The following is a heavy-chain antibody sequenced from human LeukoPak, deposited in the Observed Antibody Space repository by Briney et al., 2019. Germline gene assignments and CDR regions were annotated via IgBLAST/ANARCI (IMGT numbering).Heavy chain of an antibody. Sequence: GGSLRLSCAASGFTFSSYAMSWVRQAPGKGLEWVSAISGSCGSTYYADSVKGRFTISRDNSKNTLYLQMNSLRAEDTAVYYCAKVESSSSLPRSYWYFDLWGRGTLVTVSS. D-gene: IGHD6-13*01. CDR1: GFTFSSYA. CDR3: AKVESSSSLPRSYWYFDL. CDR2: ISGSCGST. J-gene: IGHJ2*01. V-gene: IGHV3-23*01.